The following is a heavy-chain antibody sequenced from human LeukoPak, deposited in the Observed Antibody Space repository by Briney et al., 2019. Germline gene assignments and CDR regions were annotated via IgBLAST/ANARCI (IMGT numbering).Heavy chain of an antibody. CDR1: GGTFSSYA. J-gene: IGHJ4*02. CDR2: IIPIFGTA. Sequence: ASVKVSCKASGGTFSSYAISWVRQAPGQGLEWMGGIIPIFGTANYAQKFQGRVTITADESTSTAYMELSSLRSDDTAVYYCASGLTPYYYGSGSYQWGQGTLVTVSS. V-gene: IGHV1-69*13. CDR3: ASGLTPYYYGSGSYQ. D-gene: IGHD3-10*01.